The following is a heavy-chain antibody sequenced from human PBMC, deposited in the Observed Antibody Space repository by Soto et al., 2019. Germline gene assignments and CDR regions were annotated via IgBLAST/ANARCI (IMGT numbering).Heavy chain of an antibody. V-gene: IGHV4-39*01. CDR2: IYYSGSA. CDR1: GGSISSSTYY. Sequence: QLQLQESGPGLVKPSETLSLTCTVSGGSISSSTYYWGWIRQPPGKGLEWIGMIYYSGSAYYNPSLKSRVTISIDTSKNQFSLRLSSVTAADTAVYYCARHGVDYGDYASYYYYGMDVWVRGTTVTVSS. J-gene: IGHJ6*02. CDR3: ARHGVDYGDYASYYYYGMDV. D-gene: IGHD4-17*01.